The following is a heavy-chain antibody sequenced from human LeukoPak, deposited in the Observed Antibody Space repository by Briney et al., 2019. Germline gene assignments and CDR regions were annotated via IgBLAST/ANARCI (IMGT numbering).Heavy chain of an antibody. V-gene: IGHV3-33*01. J-gene: IGHJ4*02. CDR2: VWDDGSK. D-gene: IGHD3-3*01. Sequence: PGGSLRLSCAASGFTFSTYGMHWVRPAPGKGLEWVAVVWDDGSKYYADSVKGGFTISRDNSKNTLYLQMNSLRAEDTAVYYCARDLERLESFDCWGQGTLATVSS. CDR3: ARDLERLESFDC. CDR1: GFTFSTYG.